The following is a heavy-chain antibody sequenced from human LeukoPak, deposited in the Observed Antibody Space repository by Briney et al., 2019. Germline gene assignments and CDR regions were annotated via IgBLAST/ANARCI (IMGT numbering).Heavy chain of an antibody. CDR3: ARDPGRSPDY. CDR2: INSNGDDT. J-gene: IGHJ4*02. Sequence: GGSLRLSCAASGFTFSHYSMHWVRQAPGKGLEYVSAINSNGDDTYYVNSVKGRFTISRDNSKNTLYLQMGSLRTEDMAVYYCARDPGRSPDYWGQGTLVTVSS. CDR1: GFTFSHYS. V-gene: IGHV3-64*01. D-gene: IGHD1-26*01.